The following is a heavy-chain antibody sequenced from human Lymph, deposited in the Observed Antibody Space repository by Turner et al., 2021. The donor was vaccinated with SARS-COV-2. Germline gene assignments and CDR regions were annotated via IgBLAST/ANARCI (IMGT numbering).Heavy chain of an antibody. CDR1: GGPSSSSSYC. V-gene: IGHV4-39*01. CDR3: ARNAYDFWSGYYSVNAFGI. Sequence: QLLLQDSGPRLVQPSEPLSLTGAISGGPSSSSSYCWGWSRKPPGKGLASMGSIYCSGSTYYDRALKDQVTIAVDTSKNQFYLKLSTVTAANTAVYYGARNAYDFWSGYYSVNAFGIWGQGTIVTVSS. D-gene: IGHD3-3*01. CDR2: IYCSGST. J-gene: IGHJ3*02.